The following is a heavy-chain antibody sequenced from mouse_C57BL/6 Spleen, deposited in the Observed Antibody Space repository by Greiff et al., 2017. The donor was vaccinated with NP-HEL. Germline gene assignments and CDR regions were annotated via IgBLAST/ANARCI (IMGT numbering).Heavy chain of an antibody. CDR2: IYPGSGST. CDR3: ARSGSNYVWFAY. V-gene: IGHV1-55*01. CDR1: GYTFTSYW. Sequence: VQLQQSGAELVKPGASVKMSCKASGYTFTSYWITWVKQRPGQGLEWIGDIYPGSGSTNYNEKFKSKATLTVDTSSSTAYMQLSSLTSEDSAVYYCARSGSNYVWFAYWGQGTLVTVSA. J-gene: IGHJ3*01. D-gene: IGHD2-5*01.